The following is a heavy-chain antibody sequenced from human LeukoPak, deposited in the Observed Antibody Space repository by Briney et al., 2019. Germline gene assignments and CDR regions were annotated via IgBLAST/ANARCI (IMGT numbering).Heavy chain of an antibody. D-gene: IGHD4-11*01. CDR1: GGTFSSYA. J-gene: IGHJ2*01. CDR2: INPSGGIT. V-gene: IGHV1-46*01. Sequence: EASVKVSCKASGGTFSSYAISWVRQAPGQGLEWMGIINPSGGITIYAQKFQGRVTMTRDMSTSTVYMELSSLRSEDTAVYYCARCDHFEVTTTRDWYFDLWGRGTLVTVSS. CDR3: ARCDHFEVTTTRDWYFDL.